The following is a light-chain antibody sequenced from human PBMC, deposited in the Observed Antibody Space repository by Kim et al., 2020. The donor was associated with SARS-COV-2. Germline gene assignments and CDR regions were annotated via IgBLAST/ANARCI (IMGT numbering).Light chain of an antibody. J-gene: IGLJ2*01. CDR1: KLGDKY. CDR3: QAWDSRTAV. V-gene: IGLV3-1*01. Sequence: SYELTQPPSVSVSPGRTASITCSGDKLGDKYACWYQQRPGQSPVLVIYQDTKRPSGIPERFSGSNSGNTATLTIRGTQAMDEADYYCQAWDSRTAVFGGG. CDR2: QDT.